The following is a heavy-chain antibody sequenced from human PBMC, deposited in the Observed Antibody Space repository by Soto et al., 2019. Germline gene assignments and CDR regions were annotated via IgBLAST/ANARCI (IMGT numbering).Heavy chain of an antibody. J-gene: IGHJ5*02. Sequence: ASVKVSCKASGYTFTSYGISWVRQAPGQGLEWMGWISAYNGNTNYAQKLQGRVTMTTDTSTSTAYMELRSLRSDDTAVYYCARTYYYGSGSYYLYNWFDPWGQGTLVTVSS. V-gene: IGHV1-18*01. CDR1: GYTFTSYG. CDR3: ARTYYYGSGSYYLYNWFDP. D-gene: IGHD3-10*01. CDR2: ISAYNGNT.